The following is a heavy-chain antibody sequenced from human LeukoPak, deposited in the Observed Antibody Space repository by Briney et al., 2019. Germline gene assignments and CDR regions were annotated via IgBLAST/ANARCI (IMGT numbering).Heavy chain of an antibody. J-gene: IGHJ4*02. V-gene: IGHV4-30-4*01. CDR3: ARDYRCGSSTSCYNKGIDY. CDR2: IYYSGST. D-gene: IGHD2-2*02. CDR1: GGSISSGDYY. Sequence: SQTLSLTCTVSGGSISSGDYYWSWIRQPPGKGLEWIGYIYYSGSTYYNPSLKSRVTISVDTSKNQFSLKLSSVTAADTAVYYCARDYRCGSSTSCYNKGIDYWGQGTLVTVSS.